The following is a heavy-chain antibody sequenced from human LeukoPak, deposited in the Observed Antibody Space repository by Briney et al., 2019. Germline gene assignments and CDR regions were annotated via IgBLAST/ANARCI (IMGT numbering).Heavy chain of an antibody. D-gene: IGHD1-26*01. CDR1: GYTFTGYY. Sequence: ASVKVSCKASGYTFTGYYMHWVRQAPGQGLEWMGWINPNSGGTNYAQKFQGRVTMTRDTSISTAYMELSRLRSEDTAVYYCARVIVGARGDYFDYWGQGTLVTVSS. J-gene: IGHJ4*02. CDR2: INPNSGGT. CDR3: ARVIVGARGDYFDY. V-gene: IGHV1-2*02.